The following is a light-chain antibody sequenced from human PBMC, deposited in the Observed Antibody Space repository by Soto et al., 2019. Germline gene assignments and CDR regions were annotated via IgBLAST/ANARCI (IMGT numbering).Light chain of an antibody. CDR1: SSDVGDYNY. CDR2: EVS. V-gene: IGLV2-14*01. CDR3: SSHTSSSTSV. J-gene: IGLJ1*01. Sequence: QSVLTQPASVSGSPGQSITISCTGTSSDVGDYNYVSWYQQLPGKAPKVMIYEVSNRPSGVSNRFSGSKSGITASLTISGLQAEDEADYYCSSHTSSSTSVFGTGTKVTVL.